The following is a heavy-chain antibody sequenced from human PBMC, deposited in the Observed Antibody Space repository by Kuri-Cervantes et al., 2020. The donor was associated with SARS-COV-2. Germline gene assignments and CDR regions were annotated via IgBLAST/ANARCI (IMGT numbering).Heavy chain of an antibody. D-gene: IGHD5-24*01. J-gene: IGHJ5*02. CDR1: GFTFSSYG. CDR3: ARNGESNYFDP. Sequence: GESLKISCAAPGFTFSSYGMHWVRQAPGKGLEWVAVISYNGSNKYYADSVKGRFTISRDNSKNTLYLQMNNLRAEDTAVYYCARNGESNYFDPWGQGTLVTVSS. CDR2: ISYNGSNK. V-gene: IGHV3-30*19.